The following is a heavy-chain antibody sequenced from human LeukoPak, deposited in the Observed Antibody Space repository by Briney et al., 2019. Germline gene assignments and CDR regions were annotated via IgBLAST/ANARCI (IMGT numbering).Heavy chain of an antibody. V-gene: IGHV4-34*01. CDR3: ARRGQQLATYYYYMDV. J-gene: IGHJ6*03. CDR2: INHSGST. Sequence: KPSETLSLTCAVYGGSFSGYYWSWIRQPPGKGLEWIGEINHSGSTNYNPSLKSRVTISVDTSKNQFSLKLSSVTAADTAVYYCARRGQQLATYYYYMDVWGKGTTVTVSS. D-gene: IGHD6-13*01. CDR1: GGSFSGYY.